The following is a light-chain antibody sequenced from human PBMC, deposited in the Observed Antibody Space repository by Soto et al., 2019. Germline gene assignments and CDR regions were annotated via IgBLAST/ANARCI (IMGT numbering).Light chain of an antibody. J-gene: IGKJ4*01. CDR1: ETISSE. CDR2: AAS. CDR3: QQYYRWPLT. V-gene: IGKV3-15*01. Sequence: EIVMTQSPATLSVSPGERATLSCRASETISSELAWYQHKPGQAPRLLIYAASIGATGIPATFSGSGSETEFTLTINSLQSEDFAIYYCQQYYRWPLTFGGGTKVEI.